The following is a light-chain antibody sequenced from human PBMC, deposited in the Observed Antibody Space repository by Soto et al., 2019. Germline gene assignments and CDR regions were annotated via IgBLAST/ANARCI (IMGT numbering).Light chain of an antibody. J-gene: IGKJ1*01. V-gene: IGKV1-39*01. CDR1: QDIGHY. CDR3: QQTYSIPPWT. Sequence: DIQMTQSPSSLSASVGDRVTITCQASQDIGHYLNWYQQKAGKAPKLLIYDVSNLETGVPSRFSGSGSGTDFTLTISRLQPEDFATYYCQQTYSIPPWTFGQGTKVEFK. CDR2: DVS.